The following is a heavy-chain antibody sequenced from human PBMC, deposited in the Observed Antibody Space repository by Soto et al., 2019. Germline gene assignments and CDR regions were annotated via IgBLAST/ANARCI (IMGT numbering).Heavy chain of an antibody. J-gene: IGHJ4*02. CDR2: ITPIRGTT. CDR1: GYTLTRYS. CDR3: AREARESTTAGPFAF. Sequence: GASVKVSCKASGYTLTRYSMHWVRQAPGQGLQWMGVITPIRGTTNYAPRFQGRVTVSWDTSTTTVYMELSSLRSEDTAIYYCAREARESTTAGPFAFWGQGTPVTVSS. D-gene: IGHD3-16*01. V-gene: IGHV1-46*01.